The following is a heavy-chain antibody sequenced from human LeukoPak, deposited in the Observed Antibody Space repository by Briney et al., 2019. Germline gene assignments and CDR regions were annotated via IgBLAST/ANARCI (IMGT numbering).Heavy chain of an antibody. J-gene: IGHJ3*02. D-gene: IGHD3-10*01. CDR2: ISNDGNSK. CDR1: GFTLSENN. CDR3: AREGSGESWPTLDI. Sequence: PGMSLRLSCAASGFTLSENNVHWVRQAPGKGLEWVALISNDGNSKDYADSVKGRFTLSGDNSKTTVYLQMNSLRVEDTAVYYCAREGSGESWPTLDIWGQGTMVTVSS. V-gene: IGHV3-30-3*01.